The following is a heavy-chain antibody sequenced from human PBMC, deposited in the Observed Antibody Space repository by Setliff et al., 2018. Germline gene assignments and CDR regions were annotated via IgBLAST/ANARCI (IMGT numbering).Heavy chain of an antibody. CDR2: IKSTTDGATI. Sequence: SWIRQSPGKGLEWVGRIKSTTDGATIHYGAPVNGRFTISRDDSNNTLYLHMNSLKTEDTAVYYCTTNLALVGGSFLEFGYWGQGTLVTVSS. CDR3: TTNLALVGGSFLEFGY. J-gene: IGHJ4*02. D-gene: IGHD1-26*01. V-gene: IGHV3-15*01.